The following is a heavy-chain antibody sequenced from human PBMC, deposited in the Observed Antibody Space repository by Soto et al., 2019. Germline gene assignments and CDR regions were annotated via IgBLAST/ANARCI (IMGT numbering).Heavy chain of an antibody. CDR3: ARDLWVEPELYYYGMDV. Sequence: SETLSLTCTVSGDSISSADYSGSWIRKTPGKGLEWIGHIFYSGTTYYNPSLKSRLTISVDTSKNHFSLRLTSVTAADTAVYYCARDLWVEPELYYYGMDVWGQGTTVTV. J-gene: IGHJ6*02. D-gene: IGHD1-1*01. CDR1: GDSISSADYS. V-gene: IGHV4-30-4*01. CDR2: IFYSGTT.